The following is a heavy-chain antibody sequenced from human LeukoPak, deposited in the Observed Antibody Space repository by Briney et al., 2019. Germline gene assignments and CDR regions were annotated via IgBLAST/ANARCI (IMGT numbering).Heavy chain of an antibody. J-gene: IGHJ4*02. V-gene: IGHV3-53*01. Sequence: GGSLRLSCAASGFTVSSNYMGGVSQVPGKGLNWVSVIYSGGSTYYADSVKGRFTISRDNSKNTLYLQMNSLRAEDTAVYYCARVTVEMATLDYWGQGTLVTVSS. CDR3: ARVTVEMATLDY. CDR1: GFTVSSNY. CDR2: IYSGGST. D-gene: IGHD5-24*01.